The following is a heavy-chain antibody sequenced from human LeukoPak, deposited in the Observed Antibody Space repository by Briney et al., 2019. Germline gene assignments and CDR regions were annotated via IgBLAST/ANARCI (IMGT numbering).Heavy chain of an antibody. CDR3: ARASGSYFWYYFDY. D-gene: IGHD1-26*01. J-gene: IGHJ4*02. Sequence: SQTLSLTCTVSGGSISSGSYYWSWIRQPAGKGLEWIGRIYTSGSTNYNPSLKSRVTISVDTSKNQFSLKLSSVTAADTAVYYCARASGSYFWYYFDYWGQGTLVTVSS. CDR1: GGSISSGSYY. V-gene: IGHV4-61*02. CDR2: IYTSGST.